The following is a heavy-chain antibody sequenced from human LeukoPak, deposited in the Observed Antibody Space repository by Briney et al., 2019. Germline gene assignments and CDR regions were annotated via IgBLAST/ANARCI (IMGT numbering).Heavy chain of an antibody. CDR3: AKRGETYKGFDY. J-gene: IGHJ4*02. Sequence: GGSLRLSCTASGFTLANSAMGWVRQAPGKGLAWVSAVGPSGTTFYADSVKGRFTISRDSSRNTLYLQMSGLRVEDTAIYYCAKRGETYKGFDYWGQGALVTVSS. D-gene: IGHD4-17*01. CDR2: VGPSGTT. V-gene: IGHV3-23*01. CDR1: GFTLANSA.